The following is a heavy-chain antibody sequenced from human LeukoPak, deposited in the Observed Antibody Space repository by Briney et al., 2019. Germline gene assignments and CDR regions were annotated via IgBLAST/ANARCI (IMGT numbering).Heavy chain of an antibody. D-gene: IGHD6-13*01. J-gene: IGHJ4*02. CDR3: AKDHGGSSWEFDY. CDR2: ISFDGNQE. Sequence: GGSLRLSCEASGFTFDNYAMHWVRQAPGRRLEWVAVISFDGNQEYYPDSVKGRFTISRDNSKNTLYLQMNGLKTEDAAVYYCAKDHGGSSWEFDYWGQGTLVTVSS. V-gene: IGHV3-30-3*01. CDR1: GFTFDNYA.